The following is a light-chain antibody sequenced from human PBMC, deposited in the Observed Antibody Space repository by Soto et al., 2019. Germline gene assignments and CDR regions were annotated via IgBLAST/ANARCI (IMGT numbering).Light chain of an antibody. CDR1: QSISSW. CDR3: QQYNSYRFT. Sequence: DIQMTQSPSTLSASVGDRVTITCRASQSISSWLAWYQQKPGKAPKLLIYDASSLESGVPSRLSGSGSGTEFTLTISSLQPDDFATYYCQQYNSYRFTFGPGTKVDIK. CDR2: DAS. V-gene: IGKV1-5*01. J-gene: IGKJ3*01.